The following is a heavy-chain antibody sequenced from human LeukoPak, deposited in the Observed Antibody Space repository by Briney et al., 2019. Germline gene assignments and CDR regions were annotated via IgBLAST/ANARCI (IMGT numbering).Heavy chain of an antibody. CDR2: INTDGSST. V-gene: IGHV3-74*01. CDR1: GFTFSSYW. CDR3: ARGYDSSGYYTNDAFDI. J-gene: IGHJ3*02. D-gene: IGHD3-22*01. Sequence: GGSLRLSCAASGFTFSSYWMHWVRQAPGKGLVWVSRINTDGSSTSYADSVKGRFTISRDNAKNTLYLQMNSLRAEDTAVYYCARGYDSSGYYTNDAFDIWGQGTMVTVSS.